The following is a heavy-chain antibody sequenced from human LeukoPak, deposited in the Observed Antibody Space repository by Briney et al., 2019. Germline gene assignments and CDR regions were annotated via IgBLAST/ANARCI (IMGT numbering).Heavy chain of an antibody. CDR2: ISSSSSYI. D-gene: IGHD3-9*01. CDR3: ASPLRYFDWLLLG. Sequence: GGSLRLSCAASVFTFSSYSMNWVRQAPGKGLEWVSSISSSSSYIYYADSVKGRFTISRDNAKNSLYLQMNSLRAEDTAVYYCASPLRYFDWLLLGWGQGTLVSVSS. V-gene: IGHV3-21*01. CDR1: VFTFSSYS. J-gene: IGHJ1*01.